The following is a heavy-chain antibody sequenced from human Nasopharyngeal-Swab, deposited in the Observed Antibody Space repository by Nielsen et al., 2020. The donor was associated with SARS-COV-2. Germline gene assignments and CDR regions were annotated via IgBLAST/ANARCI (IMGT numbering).Heavy chain of an antibody. CDR2: IYHSGST. CDR1: GVSISSSNW. D-gene: IGHD5-12*01. V-gene: IGHV4-4*02. J-gene: IGHJ1*01. Sequence: SETLSLTCAVSGVSISSSNWWRWVRQPPGKGLEWIGEIYHSGSTNSNPSLKSRVTISVDKSKNQFPLKLSSVTAADTAVYYCASQGRATFYWGQGTLVTVSS. CDR3: ASQGRATFY.